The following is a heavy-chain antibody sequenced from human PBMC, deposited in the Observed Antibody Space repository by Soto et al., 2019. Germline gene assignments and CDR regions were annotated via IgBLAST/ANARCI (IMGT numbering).Heavy chain of an antibody. V-gene: IGHV1-2*02. D-gene: IGHD3-10*01. CDR1: GYTFTAYY. Sequence: QVQLVQSGAEVKKPGASVKVSCRPSGYTFTAYYIHWVRQAPGQGLEWMGWVDPNSGGTRDAQNFQGRVTMTRDTATSTVDMELNWLRSDDTALYYGARDNYGPLDYWGQGTLVTVS. CDR2: VDPNSGGT. CDR3: ARDNYGPLDY. J-gene: IGHJ4*02.